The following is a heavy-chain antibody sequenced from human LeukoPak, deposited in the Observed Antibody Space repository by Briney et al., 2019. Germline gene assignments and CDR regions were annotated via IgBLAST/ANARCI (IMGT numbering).Heavy chain of an antibody. V-gene: IGHV4-39*07. Sequence: SETLSLTCTVSGGSISSSSYYWGWIRQPPGKGLEWIGSIYYSGSTYYNPSLKSRVTISVDTSKNQFSLKLSSVTAADTAVYYCARDRSNYYDSSGYYYPHDAFDIWGQGTMVTVSS. CDR2: IYYSGST. J-gene: IGHJ3*02. CDR3: ARDRSNYYDSSGYYYPHDAFDI. CDR1: GGSISSSSYY. D-gene: IGHD3-22*01.